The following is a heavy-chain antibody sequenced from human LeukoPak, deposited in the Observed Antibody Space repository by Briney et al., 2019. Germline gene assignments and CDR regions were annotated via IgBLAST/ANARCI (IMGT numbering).Heavy chain of an antibody. D-gene: IGHD5-18*01. V-gene: IGHV4-38-2*02. CDR1: GYSISSGYY. Sequence: SETLSLTCTVSGYSISSGYYWGWIRQPPGKGLEWIGSIYHSGSTYYNPSLKSRVTISVDTSKNQFSLKLSSVTAADTAVYYCARSVGYSYGWVGYYYYYMDVWGKGTTVTVSS. J-gene: IGHJ6*03. CDR2: IYHSGST. CDR3: ARSVGYSYGWVGYYYYYMDV.